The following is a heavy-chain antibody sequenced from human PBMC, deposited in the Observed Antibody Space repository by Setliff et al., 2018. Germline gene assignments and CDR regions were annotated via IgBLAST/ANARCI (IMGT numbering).Heavy chain of an antibody. CDR1: GGSISSYY. J-gene: IGHJ6*03. D-gene: IGHD6-19*01. Sequence: LSLTCTVSGGSISSYYWSWIRQPAGKGLEWIGHIYIGGSANYSPSLKSRVTMSIDTSKNQFSLKLNSVTAADMAVYYCAREQWLDPPGYYYMDVWAKGTTVTVSS. CDR3: AREQWLDPPGYYYMDV. V-gene: IGHV4-4*07. CDR2: IYIGGSA.